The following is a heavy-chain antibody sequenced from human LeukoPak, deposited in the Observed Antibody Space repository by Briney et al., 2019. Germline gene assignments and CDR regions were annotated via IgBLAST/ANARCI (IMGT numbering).Heavy chain of an antibody. J-gene: IGHJ4*02. CDR3: AKVTYGSGTYGAFDS. CDR1: GFTFSSYW. V-gene: IGHV3-74*01. CDR2: INSDGSST. Sequence: GGSLRLSCAASGFTFSSYWMHWVRQAPGKGLVWVSRINSDGSSTSYADSVKGRFTISRDNSKNTLYLQMNSLRAEDTAVYYCAKVTYGSGTYGAFDSWGQGTLVTVSS. D-gene: IGHD3-10*01.